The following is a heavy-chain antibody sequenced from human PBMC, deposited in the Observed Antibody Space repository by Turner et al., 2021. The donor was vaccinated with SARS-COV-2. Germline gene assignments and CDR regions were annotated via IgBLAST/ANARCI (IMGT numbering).Heavy chain of an antibody. D-gene: IGHD3-22*01. J-gene: IGHJ4*02. V-gene: IGHV1-24*01. CDR2: FDPEDGET. CDR1: GYTLTELS. Sequence: QVHLFQSGAEVKKPGASVKVSCKVSGYTLTELSMHWVRQAHGKGLEWMGGFDPEDGETIYAQKCKGRDTMTEDTYTDTAYMELSSMRSEDTAVYYCATGGYYDSSGYWNWGQGTLVTVSS. CDR3: ATGGYYDSSGYWN.